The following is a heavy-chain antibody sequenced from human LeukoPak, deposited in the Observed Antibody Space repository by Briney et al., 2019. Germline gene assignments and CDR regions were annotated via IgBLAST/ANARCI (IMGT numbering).Heavy chain of an antibody. CDR2: IDASGAYT. Sequence: GGSLRLSCAASGFTVSSNYMSWVRQAPGKGLEWVSSIDASGAYTYYADSVKGRFTISRDNSKNTLYLQMNTLRAEDTAVYSCAKISSVTANFDCWGQGTLVTISS. D-gene: IGHD4-17*01. J-gene: IGHJ4*02. V-gene: IGHV3-23*01. CDR3: AKISSVTANFDC. CDR1: GFTVSSNY.